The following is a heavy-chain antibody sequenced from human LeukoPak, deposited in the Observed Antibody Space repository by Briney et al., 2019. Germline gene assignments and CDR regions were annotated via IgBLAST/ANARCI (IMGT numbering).Heavy chain of an antibody. V-gene: IGHV4-59*11. Sequence: PSETLSLTCTVSGGSISSHCWSWIRQPPGKRLEWIGCIDYSGSTNYNASLKSRVTISVDTSQNQFSLRLSSVTAADTAVYYCARIGIAVSGTYDWMDVWGQGTTVSVSS. D-gene: IGHD6-19*01. J-gene: IGHJ6*02. CDR1: GGSISSHC. CDR3: ARIGIAVSGTYDWMDV. CDR2: IDYSGST.